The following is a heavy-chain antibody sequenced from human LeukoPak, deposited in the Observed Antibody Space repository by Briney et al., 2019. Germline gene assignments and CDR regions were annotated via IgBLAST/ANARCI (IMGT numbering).Heavy chain of an antibody. J-gene: IGHJ3*02. Sequence: GGSLRLSCAASGFTFSSYSMNWVRQAPGKGLEWVSSISRSSSYIYYADSVKGRFTISRDNAKNSLYVQMNSLRGEDTAVYYCARSGTAVAGAGGALDIWGQGTMVTVSS. V-gene: IGHV3-21*01. CDR3: ARSGTAVAGAGGALDI. D-gene: IGHD6-19*01. CDR1: GFTFSSYS. CDR2: ISRSSSYI.